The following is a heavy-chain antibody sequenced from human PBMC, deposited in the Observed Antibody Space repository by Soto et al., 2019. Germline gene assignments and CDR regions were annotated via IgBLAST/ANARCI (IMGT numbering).Heavy chain of an antibody. D-gene: IGHD5-18*01. CDR3: ARDYSSYGPFDY. J-gene: IGHJ4*02. CDR1: GFTFSSYG. CDR2: IWYDGSNK. Sequence: LRLSCAASGFTFSSYGMHWVRQAPGKGLEWVAVIWYDGSNKYYADSVKGRFTISRDNSKNTLYLQMNSLRAEDTAVYYCARDYSSYGPFDYWGQGTLVTVS. V-gene: IGHV3-33*01.